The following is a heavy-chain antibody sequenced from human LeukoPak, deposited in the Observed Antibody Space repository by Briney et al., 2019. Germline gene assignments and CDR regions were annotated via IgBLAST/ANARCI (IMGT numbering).Heavy chain of an antibody. J-gene: IGHJ6*02. CDR3: ARDSYGMDV. CDR2: ISYDGSNK. Sequence: GSLSLSCAASGFTFSSYAMHWVRQAPGKGLEWVAVISYDGSNKYYADSVKGRFTISRDNSKNTLYLQMNSLRAEDTAVYYCARDSYGMDVWGQGTTVTVSS. V-gene: IGHV3-30-3*01. CDR1: GFTFSSYA.